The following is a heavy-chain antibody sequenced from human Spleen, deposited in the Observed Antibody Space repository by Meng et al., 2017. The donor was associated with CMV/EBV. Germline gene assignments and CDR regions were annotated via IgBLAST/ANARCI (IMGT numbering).Heavy chain of an antibody. CDR1: YS. D-gene: IGHD3-9*01. J-gene: IGHJ2*01. CDR3: ARDPDHYDILTGDPYWYYDL. Sequence: YSMNWVRPAPGKGLEWVSSISSSSSSLHYAASVKGRFTISRDHAKHSLHLQMNSLITEDTAVYYCARDPDHYDILTGDPYWYYDLWGRGTLVTVSS. CDR2: ISSSSSSL. V-gene: IGHV3-21*06.